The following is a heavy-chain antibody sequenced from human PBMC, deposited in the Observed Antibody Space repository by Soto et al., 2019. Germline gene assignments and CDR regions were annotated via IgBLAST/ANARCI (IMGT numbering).Heavy chain of an antibody. Sequence: GASVKVSCKASGYTFTGYCIHWVRQTPGQGLEWMGWINPNSGGTNYAQKFQVWVTMTRDTSISTAYMELSRLRSDDTDVYYCAREGAVGYDAFDIWGQGTMVTVSS. D-gene: IGHD1-26*01. J-gene: IGHJ3*02. V-gene: IGHV1-2*04. CDR3: AREGAVGYDAFDI. CDR1: GYTFTGYC. CDR2: INPNSGGT.